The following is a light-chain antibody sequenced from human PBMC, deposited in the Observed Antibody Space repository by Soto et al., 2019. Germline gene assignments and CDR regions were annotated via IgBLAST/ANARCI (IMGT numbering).Light chain of an antibody. CDR3: SSDTSISTLYV. J-gene: IGLJ1*01. CDR1: NSDVGGYNY. Sequence: QSALTQPASVSGYPGQSINISCTGTNSDVGGYNYVSWYQQHPGKAPELMIYEVSHRPSGVSNRFSGSKSDNTASLTISGLQAEDDADYYCSSDTSISTLYVXGTGTKVT. CDR2: EVS. V-gene: IGLV2-14*01.